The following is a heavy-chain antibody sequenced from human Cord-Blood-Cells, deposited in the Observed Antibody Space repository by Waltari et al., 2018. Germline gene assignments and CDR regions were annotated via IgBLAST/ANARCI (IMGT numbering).Heavy chain of an antibody. J-gene: IGHJ3*02. Sequence: EVQLVQSGAEVKKPGATVKISCKVSGYTFTDSYMPWVQQPPGKGLEWMGLVDPEDGETIYAEKFQGRVTITADTSTDTAYMELSSLRSEDTAVYYCATVGSSRGFDAFDIWGQGTMVTVSS. V-gene: IGHV1-69-2*01. D-gene: IGHD6-13*01. CDR2: VDPEDGET. CDR1: GYTFTDSY. CDR3: ATVGSSRGFDAFDI.